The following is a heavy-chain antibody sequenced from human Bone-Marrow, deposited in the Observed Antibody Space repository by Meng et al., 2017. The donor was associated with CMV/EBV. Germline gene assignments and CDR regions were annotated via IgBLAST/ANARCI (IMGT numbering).Heavy chain of an antibody. CDR2: INPSGGST. V-gene: IGHV1-46*01. J-gene: IGHJ3*02. CDR1: GYTFTGYY. D-gene: IGHD6-19*01. CDR3: ATVAGMEESDAFDI. Sequence: ASVKVSCKASGYTFTGYYMHWVRQAPGQGLEWMGWINPSGGSTSYAQKFQGRVTMTRDTSTSTVYMELSSLRSEDTAVYYCATVAGMEESDAFDIWGQGTMVTVSS.